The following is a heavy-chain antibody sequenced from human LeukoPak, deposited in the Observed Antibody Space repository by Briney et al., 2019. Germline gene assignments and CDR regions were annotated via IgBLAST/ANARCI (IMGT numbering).Heavy chain of an antibody. CDR2: ISYDGSNK. V-gene: IGHV3-30*03. Sequence: PGRSLRLSCAASGFTFSSYGMHRVRQAPGKGLEWVAVISYDGSNKYYADSVKGRFTISRDNSKNTLYLQMNSLRAEDTAVYYCARDTSYYYGRDGMDVWGQGTTVTVSS. CDR1: GFTFSSYG. D-gene: IGHD3-10*01. J-gene: IGHJ6*02. CDR3: ARDTSYYYGRDGMDV.